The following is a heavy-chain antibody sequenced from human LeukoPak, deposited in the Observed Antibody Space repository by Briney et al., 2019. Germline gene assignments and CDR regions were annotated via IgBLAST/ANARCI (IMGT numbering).Heavy chain of an antibody. V-gene: IGHV3-66*02. Sequence: PGGSLRLSCAASGFTVSSNYMSWVRQAPGKGLEWVSVIYSGGSTYYADSVKGRFTISRVNSKNTLYLQMNSLRAEDTAVYYCARDGLDYDYVWGSYLPYYFDYWGQGTLVTVSS. J-gene: IGHJ4*02. CDR2: IYSGGST. CDR1: GFTVSSNY. D-gene: IGHD3-16*02. CDR3: ARDGLDYDYVWGSYLPYYFDY.